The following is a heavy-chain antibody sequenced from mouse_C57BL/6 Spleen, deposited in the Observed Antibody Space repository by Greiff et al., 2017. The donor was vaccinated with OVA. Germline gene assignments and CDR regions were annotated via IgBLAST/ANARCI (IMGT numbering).Heavy chain of an antibody. D-gene: IGHD2-3*01. CDR2: IYPGDGDT. V-gene: IGHV1-82*01. CDR1: GYAFSSSW. CDR3: ARYDGHSSSYWYFDV. Sequence: QVQLQQSGPELVKPGASVKISCKASGYAFSSSWMNWVKQRPGKGLEWIGRIYPGDGDTNYNGKFKGKATLTADKSSSTAYMQLSSLTSEDSAVYFCARYDGHSSSYWYFDVWGTGTTVTVSS. J-gene: IGHJ1*03.